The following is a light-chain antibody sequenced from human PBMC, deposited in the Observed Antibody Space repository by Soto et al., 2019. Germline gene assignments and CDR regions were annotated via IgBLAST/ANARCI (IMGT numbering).Light chain of an antibody. CDR3: QQYDSPPWT. CDR2: GAS. Sequence: EIVLTQSPGTLSLSPGERATLSCSASQSVSSSFLAWYQQKPGQAPRLLIYGASSRATGIPDRFSGSGSGTDFTLNISRLEPEDFAVFYCQQYDSPPWTFGQGTKVEIK. J-gene: IGKJ1*01. CDR1: QSVSSSF. V-gene: IGKV3-20*01.